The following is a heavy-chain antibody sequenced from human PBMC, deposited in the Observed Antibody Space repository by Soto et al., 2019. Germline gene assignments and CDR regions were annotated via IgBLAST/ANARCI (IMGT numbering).Heavy chain of an antibody. Sequence: QVQLVESGGGVVQPGNSLRVSCAASGFTFTSHGMHWVRQTPGKGLEWLAVIWYDGNPKYYADSVKGRFTISRDNSKNTLYLQMNSLRADDPAVYYCARDYHYDSSGCLDLWGQGIMVPVTS. D-gene: IGHD3-22*01. CDR2: IWYDGNPK. V-gene: IGHV3-33*01. J-gene: IGHJ3*01. CDR1: GFTFTSHG. CDR3: ARDYHYDSSGCLDL.